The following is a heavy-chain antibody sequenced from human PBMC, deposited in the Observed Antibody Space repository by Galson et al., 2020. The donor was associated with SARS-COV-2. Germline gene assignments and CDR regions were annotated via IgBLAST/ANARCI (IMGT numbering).Heavy chain of an antibody. D-gene: IGHD6-13*01. V-gene: IGHV4-34*01. Sequence: SETLSLTCAVYGGSFSGYYWSWIRQPPGKGLEWIGEINHSGSTNYNPSLKSRVTISVDTSKNQFSLKLSSVTAADTAVYYCARGLGSSSWYGYWGQGTLVTVSS. CDR2: INHSGST. CDR3: ARGLGSSSWYGY. J-gene: IGHJ4*02. CDR1: GGSFSGYY.